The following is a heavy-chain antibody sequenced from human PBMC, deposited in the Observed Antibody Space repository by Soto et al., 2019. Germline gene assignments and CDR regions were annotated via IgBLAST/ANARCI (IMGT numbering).Heavy chain of an antibody. V-gene: IGHV3-23*01. CDR2: ISASGVST. Sequence: EVQVLESGGTLVQPGESLRLSCTASGFIFSSYAMSWVRQAPGKGLEWVSGISASGVSTYYADSVKGRFTISRDNSKNTLYLEMNKLRAEDTAVYYCVKGRDRTKGFDSCDQGTLVTVSS. CDR1: GFIFSSYA. CDR3: VKGRDRTKGFDS. J-gene: IGHJ4*02.